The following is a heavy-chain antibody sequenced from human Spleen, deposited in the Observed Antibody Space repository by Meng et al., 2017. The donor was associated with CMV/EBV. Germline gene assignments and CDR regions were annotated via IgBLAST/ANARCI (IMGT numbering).Heavy chain of an antibody. J-gene: IGHJ5*02. Sequence: SGFTFSTYAMYWVRPTPGKGLEWVAVISYDGSNKYYADSVKGRFTISRDNSKNTLHLQMNTLRAEDTALYYCARGGYYDSSGQNWFDPWGQGTLVTVSS. D-gene: IGHD3-22*01. V-gene: IGHV3-30-3*01. CDR3: ARGGYYDSSGQNWFDP. CDR1: GFTFSTYA. CDR2: ISYDGSNK.